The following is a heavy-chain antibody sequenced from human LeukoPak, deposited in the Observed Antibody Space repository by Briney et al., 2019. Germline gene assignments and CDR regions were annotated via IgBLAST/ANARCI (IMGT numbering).Heavy chain of an antibody. CDR1: GFTFSSYS. CDR3: AIEPGIAAAGTIIGLDY. V-gene: IGHV3-48*01. CDR2: ISSSSSTV. J-gene: IGHJ4*02. Sequence: GGSLRLSCAASGFTFSSYSMNWVRQAPGKGLEWVSYISSSSSTVYYADSVKGRFTISRDNAKNSLYLQMNSLRAEDTAVYYCAIEPGIAAAGTIIGLDYWGQGTLVTVSS. D-gene: IGHD6-13*01.